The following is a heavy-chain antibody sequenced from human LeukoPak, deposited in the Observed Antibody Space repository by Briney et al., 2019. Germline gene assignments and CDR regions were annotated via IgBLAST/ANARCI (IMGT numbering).Heavy chain of an antibody. CDR3: ATRFTGPGTYTPYFGMDV. V-gene: IGHV4-59*08. CDR2: IYYSGST. Sequence: SETLSLTCTVSGGSIRSYYCNWIRQPPGKGLEWVGYIYYSGSTSYNPSLKSRVTISVDASKNQFSLKLSSVTAADTAADYCATRFTGPGTYTPYFGMDVWGQGTTVTVSS. J-gene: IGHJ6*02. D-gene: IGHD3-16*01. CDR1: GGSIRSYY.